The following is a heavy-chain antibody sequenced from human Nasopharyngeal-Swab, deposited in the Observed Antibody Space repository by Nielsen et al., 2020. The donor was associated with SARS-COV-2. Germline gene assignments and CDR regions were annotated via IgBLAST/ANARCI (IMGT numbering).Heavy chain of an antibody. CDR1: GFTFSGSA. CDR2: IRDKANSYAT. Sequence: GESLKISCAASGFTFSGSAMHWVRQASGKGLEWVGRIRDKANSYATAYAASVKGRFTISRDDSKSIAYLQMNSLRTEDTAVYYCTSQTYYYDSSETLYYYYMDVWGKGTTVTVSS. J-gene: IGHJ6*03. D-gene: IGHD3-22*01. V-gene: IGHV3-73*01. CDR3: TSQTYYYDSSETLYYYYMDV.